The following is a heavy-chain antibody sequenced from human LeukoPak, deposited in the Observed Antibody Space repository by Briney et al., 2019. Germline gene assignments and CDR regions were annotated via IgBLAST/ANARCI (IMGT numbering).Heavy chain of an antibody. V-gene: IGHV4-30-2*01. CDR2: IYHSGST. CDR3: ARGDVILEQPGFDP. J-gene: IGHJ5*02. CDR1: GGSISSGGYS. D-gene: IGHD6-13*01. Sequence: SQTLSLTCAVSGGSISSGGYSWSWIRQPPGQGLEWIGYIYHSGSTDYNPSLKSRVTISVDRSKNQFSLKLSSVTAADTAVYYCARGDVILEQPGFDPWGQGTLVTVSS.